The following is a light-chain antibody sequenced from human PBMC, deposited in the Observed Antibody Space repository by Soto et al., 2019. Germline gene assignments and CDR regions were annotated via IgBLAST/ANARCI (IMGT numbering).Light chain of an antibody. CDR2: EVS. Sequence: QSALTQSPSASWSPGQSVTISCTGTSSDVGGHNYVSWYQHHPGKAPKLIIYEVSKRPSGVPDRFSGSKSGNTASLTVSGLQAEDEAVYYCSSTAGNNNLVFGGGTKVTVL. CDR1: SSDVGGHNY. V-gene: IGLV2-8*01. J-gene: IGLJ3*02. CDR3: SSTAGNNNLV.